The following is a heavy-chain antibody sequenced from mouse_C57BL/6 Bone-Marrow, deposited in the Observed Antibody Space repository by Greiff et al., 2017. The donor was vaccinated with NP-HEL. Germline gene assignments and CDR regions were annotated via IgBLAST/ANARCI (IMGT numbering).Heavy chain of an antibody. D-gene: IGHD3-2*02. V-gene: IGHV1-52*01. CDR1: GYTFTSYW. CDR2: IDPSDSET. J-gene: IGHJ3*01. Sequence: QVQLKQPGAELVRPGSSVKLSCKASGYTFTSYWMHWVKQRPIQGLEWIGNIDPSDSETHYNQKFKDKATLTVDKSSSTAYMQLSSLTSEDSAVYYCARDSSGYVGFADWGQGTLVTVSA. CDR3: ARDSSGYVGFAD.